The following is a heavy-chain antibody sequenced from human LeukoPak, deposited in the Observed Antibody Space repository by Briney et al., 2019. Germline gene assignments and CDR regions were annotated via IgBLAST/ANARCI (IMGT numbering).Heavy chain of an antibody. CDR3: ARGGRFCFNGKCYPQSFDY. D-gene: IGHD2-2*01. V-gene: IGHV1-18*01. Sequence: GASVKVSCKPSGYTFTTYGINWVRQAPGQGLEWMGWISVHNGDTNYAPKFQDRVTMTTDTSTGTAYMELRSLKSDDTAVFCCARGGRFCFNGKCYPQSFDYWGQGTLVTVSS. CDR2: ISVHNGDT. J-gene: IGHJ4*02. CDR1: GYTFTTYG.